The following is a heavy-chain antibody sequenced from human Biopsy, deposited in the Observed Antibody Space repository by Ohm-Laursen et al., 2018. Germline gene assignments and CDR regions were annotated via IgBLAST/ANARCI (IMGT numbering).Heavy chain of an antibody. J-gene: IGHJ3*02. CDR1: GDSVSSNTVA. CDR3: ARGRYAAFDI. V-gene: IGHV6-1*01. Sequence: SQTLSLTCAISGDSVSSNTVAWNWIRQSPSRGLEWLGRIIYRSKWSNDYAVSVKNRITIDPDTSKNQFSLQLNSVTPEDTAIYYCARGRYAAFDIWGQGTKVTISS. CDR2: IIYRSKWSN. D-gene: IGHD3-9*01.